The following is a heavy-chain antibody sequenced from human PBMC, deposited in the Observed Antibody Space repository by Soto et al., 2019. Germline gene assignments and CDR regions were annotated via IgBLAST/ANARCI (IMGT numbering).Heavy chain of an antibody. CDR2: ISGSGGST. D-gene: IGHD6-6*01. Sequence: GGSLRLSCAASGFTFSSYAMSCVRQAPGKGLEWVSAISGSGGSTYYADSVKGRFTISRDNSKNTLYLQMNSLRAEDTAVYYCARGIAARPYYYYYMDVWGKGTTVTAP. CDR1: GFTFSSYA. J-gene: IGHJ6*03. V-gene: IGHV3-23*01. CDR3: ARGIAARPYYYYYMDV.